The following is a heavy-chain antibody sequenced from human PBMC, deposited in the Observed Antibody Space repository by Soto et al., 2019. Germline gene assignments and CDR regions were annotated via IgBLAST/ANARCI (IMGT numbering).Heavy chain of an antibody. Sequence: EVQLVESGGGLVQPGGSLRLSCAASGFTVRSNYMSWVRQAPGKGLEWVAVIYSGGSTYYADSVKGRSTISRETPKNTLYLQMSSLRAEDTAVYYCARGGYYHYDFCSGEGWFDPWGQGTLVTFSS. CDR3: ARGGYYHYDFCSGEGWFDP. CDR1: GFTVRSNY. V-gene: IGHV3-66*01. J-gene: IGHJ5*02. CDR2: IYSGGST. D-gene: IGHD3-3*01.